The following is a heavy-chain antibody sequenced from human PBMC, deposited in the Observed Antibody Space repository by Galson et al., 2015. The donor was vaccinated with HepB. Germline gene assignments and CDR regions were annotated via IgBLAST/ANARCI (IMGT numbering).Heavy chain of an antibody. CDR3: ARGGVAAADPYYYVGMDV. CDR2: INPSGGST. J-gene: IGHJ6*02. D-gene: IGHD6-13*01. Sequence: SVKVSCKASGYTFTSYYMHWVRQAPGQGLEWMGIINPSGGSTSYAQKFQGRVTMTRDTSTSTVYMELSSLRSEDTAVYYCARGGVAAADPYYYVGMDVWGQGTTVTVSS. CDR1: GYTFTSYY. V-gene: IGHV1-46*01.